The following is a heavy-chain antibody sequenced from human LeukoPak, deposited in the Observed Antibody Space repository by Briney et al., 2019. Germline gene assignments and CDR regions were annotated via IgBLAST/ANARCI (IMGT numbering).Heavy chain of an antibody. D-gene: IGHD6-19*01. CDR2: IGGSGDKT. CDR1: GFTFNRNA. Sequence: GGSLRLSCAASGFTFNRNAISWARQAPGKGLEWVSTIGGSGDKTFYADSVKGRFTISRDNSKNMVHLQMNSLTGEDTPLYYCVRRGDASSGWGDHDFWGQGALVTVSS. J-gene: IGHJ4*02. V-gene: IGHV3-23*01. CDR3: VRRGDASSGWGDHDF.